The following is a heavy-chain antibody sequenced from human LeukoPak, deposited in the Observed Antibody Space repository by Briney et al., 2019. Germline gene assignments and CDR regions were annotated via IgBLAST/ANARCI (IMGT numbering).Heavy chain of an antibody. Sequence: GESLKISCKGSGYSFTSYWIGWVRQMPGKGLEWMGIIYPGDSDTRYSPSFQGQVTISADKSISTAYLQWSSLKASDTAMYYCARPGAATVTRDAFDLWGQGTMVTASS. CDR1: GYSFTSYW. J-gene: IGHJ3*01. CDR2: IYPGDSDT. D-gene: IGHD4-17*01. V-gene: IGHV5-51*01. CDR3: ARPGAATVTRDAFDL.